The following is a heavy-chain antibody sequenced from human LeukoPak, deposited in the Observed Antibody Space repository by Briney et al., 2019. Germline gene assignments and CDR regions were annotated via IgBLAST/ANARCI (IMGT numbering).Heavy chain of an antibody. CDR2: IGHDGSKE. V-gene: IGHV3-30*02. CDR1: GFTFSNYG. D-gene: IGHD5-12*01. CDR3: AKDRRYSGYGIFDY. J-gene: IGHJ4*02. Sequence: GGSLRLSCAAAGFTFSNYGIHWVRQAPGKGLEWVAFIGHDGSKEYYADSVEGRFTISRDSSKNTVYLQMNSLRADDMALYYCAKDRRYSGYGIFDYWGQGTLVTVSS.